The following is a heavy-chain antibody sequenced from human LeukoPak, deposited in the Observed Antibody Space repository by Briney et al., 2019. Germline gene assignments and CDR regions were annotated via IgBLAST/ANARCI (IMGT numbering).Heavy chain of an antibody. Sequence: GESLKISCKGSGYSFTSYWIGWVRQLPGKALEWMGIIYPGDSDTRYSPSFQGQVTISADKSISTAYLQWSSLKASDTAMYYCATLPRNCSGGSCYFGFDPWGQGTLVTVSS. CDR1: GYSFTSYW. CDR3: ATLPRNCSGGSCYFGFDP. V-gene: IGHV5-51*01. CDR2: IYPGDSDT. D-gene: IGHD2-15*01. J-gene: IGHJ5*02.